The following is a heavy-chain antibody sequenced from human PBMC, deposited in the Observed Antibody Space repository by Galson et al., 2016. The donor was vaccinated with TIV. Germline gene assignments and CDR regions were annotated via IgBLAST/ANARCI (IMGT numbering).Heavy chain of an antibody. V-gene: IGHV3-7*03. D-gene: IGHD2/OR15-2a*01. CDR3: ARSLWPEDY. CDR1: GFNFNGFY. CDR2: INQDGTEQ. J-gene: IGHJ4*02. Sequence: SLRLSCAASGFNFNGFYMSWVRHTPGKGLEWVANINQDGTEQFYGESVRGWFTITRDNVGNTVHLQMSSLRDDDTGIYYCARSLWPEDYWGQGIPVTVSS.